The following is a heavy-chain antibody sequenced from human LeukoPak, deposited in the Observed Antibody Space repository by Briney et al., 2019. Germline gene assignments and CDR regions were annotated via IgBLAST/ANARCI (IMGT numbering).Heavy chain of an antibody. CDR1: GFTFSSYG. CDR3: AKAEQQLVLFDAFDI. Sequence: AGGSLRLSCAASGFTFSSYGMHWVRQAPGKGLEWVAVISYDGSNKYYADSVKGRFTISRDNSKNTLYLQMNSLRAEDTAVYYCAKAEQQLVLFDAFDIWGQGKMVTVSS. D-gene: IGHD6-13*01. J-gene: IGHJ3*02. CDR2: ISYDGSNK. V-gene: IGHV3-30*18.